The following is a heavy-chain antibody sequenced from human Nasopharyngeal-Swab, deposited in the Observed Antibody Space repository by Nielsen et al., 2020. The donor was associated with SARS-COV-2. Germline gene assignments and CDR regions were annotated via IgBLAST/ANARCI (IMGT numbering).Heavy chain of an antibody. V-gene: IGHV3-72*01. CDR3: ARGGSGTLRGYQYAMDV. D-gene: IGHD3-10*01. J-gene: IGHJ6*02. Sequence: GESLKISCAASGFSFSDHYMDWVRPAPRKGLEWVGRTRNKANSYTTEYATSVKGRFTISRDDSKNSLYLQMNGLKTEDTAVYYCARGGSGTLRGYQYAMDVWGQGTTVTVSS. CDR2: TRNKANSYTT. CDR1: GFSFSDHY.